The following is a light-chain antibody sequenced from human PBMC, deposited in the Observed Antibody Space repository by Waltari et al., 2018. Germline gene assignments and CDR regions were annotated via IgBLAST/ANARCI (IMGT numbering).Light chain of an antibody. CDR2: DNN. CDR1: SSNIGNYF. J-gene: IGLJ2*01. V-gene: IGLV1-51*01. CDR3: ATWDNSLTDVV. Sequence: QSVLTQPPSVSAAPGPKVTISCSGSSSNIGNYFLSWYHQLPGAAPKLLIYDNNKRPSGIPDRFSASKSGTSATLDITGLQIGDEADYYCATWDNSLTDVVFGGGTKLTVL.